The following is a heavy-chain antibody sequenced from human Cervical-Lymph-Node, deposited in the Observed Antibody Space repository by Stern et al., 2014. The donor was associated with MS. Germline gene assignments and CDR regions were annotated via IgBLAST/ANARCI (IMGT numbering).Heavy chain of an antibody. CDR3: ARGPNEHWGGHYHSNGLDV. J-gene: IGHJ6*02. CDR1: GYAFNSYY. D-gene: IGHD7-27*01. V-gene: IGHV1-2*02. Sequence: QVHLVESGAEVKKPGASVTVSCTASGYAFNSYYLHWVRQAPGQGLEWMGWINPNSGGTAYAPRFHGRVSMPRDTSIITAYMELTGLTSDDTAVYYCARGPNEHWGGHYHSNGLDVWGLGTTVTVSS. CDR2: INPNSGGT.